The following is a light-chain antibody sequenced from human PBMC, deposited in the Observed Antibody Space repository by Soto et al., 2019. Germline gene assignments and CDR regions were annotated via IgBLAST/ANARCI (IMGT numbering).Light chain of an antibody. CDR1: QSVSSF. Sequence: EIVLTQSPATLSLSPGERATLSCRASQSVSSFLAWYQQKPGQAPRLLIYDASNRATGIPARFSGSGYGTDFTLTISSLEPEDLAVYYCQQRSNWPLTFGGGTTVEIK. CDR3: QQRSNWPLT. J-gene: IGKJ4*01. CDR2: DAS. V-gene: IGKV3-11*01.